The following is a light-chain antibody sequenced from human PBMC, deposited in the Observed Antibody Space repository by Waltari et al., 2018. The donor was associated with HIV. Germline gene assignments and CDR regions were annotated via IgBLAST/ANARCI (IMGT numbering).Light chain of an antibody. CDR1: QGINNY. Sequence: DIQMTQSPSSLSASVGDRVTITCRASQGINNYLAWYQQRPGKVPKLLIYAASTLQSGVPSPFSGSASGTDFTLTISSLQPEAVAPYYCQTDDSAPQGFPFGPGTKVDI. J-gene: IGKJ3*01. CDR2: AAS. V-gene: IGKV1-27*01. CDR3: QTDDSAPQGFP.